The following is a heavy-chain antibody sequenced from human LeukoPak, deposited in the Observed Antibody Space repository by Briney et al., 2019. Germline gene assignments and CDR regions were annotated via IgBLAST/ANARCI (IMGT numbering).Heavy chain of an antibody. CDR1: GFTFSSYA. CDR3: AKDGSGGYYLKYYFDY. D-gene: IGHD3-10*01. Sequence: GGSLRLSCAASGFTFSSYAMSWVRQAPGKGLEWVSAISGSGGSTYYADSVKGRFTISRDNSKNTLYLQMNSLRAEDTAVYYCAKDGSGGYYLKYYFDYWGQGTLVTVSS. CDR2: ISGSGGST. J-gene: IGHJ4*02. V-gene: IGHV3-23*01.